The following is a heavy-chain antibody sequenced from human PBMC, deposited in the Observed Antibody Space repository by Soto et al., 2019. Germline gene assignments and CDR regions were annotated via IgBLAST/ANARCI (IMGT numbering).Heavy chain of an antibody. CDR2: ISDSGGVT. Sequence: GGSLRLSCAASGFTFSYYWMSWVRQAPGKGLEWVSNISDSGGVTYYVDSVKGRFTISRDNSKNTLYLQMNSLRAEDTAVYYCAKDLHYWGQGTLVTVSS. J-gene: IGHJ4*02. V-gene: IGHV3-23*01. CDR3: AKDLHY. CDR1: GFTFSYYW.